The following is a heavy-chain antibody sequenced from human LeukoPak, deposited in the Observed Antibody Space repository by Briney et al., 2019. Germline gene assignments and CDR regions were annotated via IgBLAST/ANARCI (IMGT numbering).Heavy chain of an antibody. CDR2: IYYSGST. D-gene: IGHD2-2*01. V-gene: IGHV4-59*08. CDR1: GGSISSYY. J-gene: IGHJ6*02. Sequence: PSETLSLTCTVSGGSISSYYWSWIRQPPGKGLEWIGYIYYSGSTNYNPSLKSRVTISIDMSKNQFSLKLSSVTAADTAVYYCARSNVVVPSITKGYYYYAMDVWGQGTTVTVSS. CDR3: ARSNVVVPSITKGYYYYAMDV.